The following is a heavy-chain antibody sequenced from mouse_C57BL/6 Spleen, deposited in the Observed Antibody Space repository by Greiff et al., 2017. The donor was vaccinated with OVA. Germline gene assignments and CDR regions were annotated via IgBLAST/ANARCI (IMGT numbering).Heavy chain of an antibody. V-gene: IGHV1-61*01. D-gene: IGHD2-3*01. Sequence: QVQLQQPGAELVRPGSSVKLSCKASGYTFTSYWMDWVKQRPGQGLEWIGNIYPSDSETHYNQKFKGKATLTVDQSSSTAYMQLNSLTSEDSAVYYCHDGYYPFYWGQGTLVTVSA. CDR2: IYPSDSET. CDR1: GYTFTSYW. J-gene: IGHJ3*01. CDR3: HDGYYPFY.